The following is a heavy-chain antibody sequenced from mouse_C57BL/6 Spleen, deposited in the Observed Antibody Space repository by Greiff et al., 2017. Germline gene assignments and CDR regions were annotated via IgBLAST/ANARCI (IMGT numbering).Heavy chain of an antibody. CDR1: GFTFSDYG. Sequence: EVKVEESGGGLVKPGGSLKLSCAASGFTFSDYGMHWVRQAPEKGLEWVAYISSGSSTIYYADTVKGRFTISRDNAKNTLFLQMTSLRSEDTAMYYCARTYLRSYYFDYWGQGTTLTVSS. D-gene: IGHD5-5*01. J-gene: IGHJ2*01. V-gene: IGHV5-17*01. CDR2: ISSGSSTI. CDR3: ARTYLRSYYFDY.